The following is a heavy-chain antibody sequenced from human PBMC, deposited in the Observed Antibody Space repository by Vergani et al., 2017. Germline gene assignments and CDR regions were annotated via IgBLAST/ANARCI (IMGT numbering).Heavy chain of an antibody. CDR2: ISSSSSYI. J-gene: IGHJ4*02. V-gene: IGHV3-21*01. CDR3: ARAHWDIVVVPAATGLDY. D-gene: IGHD2-2*01. CDR1: GFTFSSYS. Sequence: EVQLVESGGGLVKPGGSLRLSCAASGFTFSSYSMNWVRQAPGKGLEWVSSISSSSSYIYYADSVKGRFTISRDNAKNSLYLQMNSLRAEDTAVYYYARAHWDIVVVPAATGLDYWGQGTLVTVSS.